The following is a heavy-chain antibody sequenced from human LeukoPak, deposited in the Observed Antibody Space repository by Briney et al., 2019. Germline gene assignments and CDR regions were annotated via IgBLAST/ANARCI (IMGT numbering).Heavy chain of an antibody. J-gene: IGHJ6*03. CDR2: INPNSGGT. CDR3: ARSAYCSSTSCLYYYYYYYMDV. CDR1: GYTFTGYY. Sequence: ASVKVSCKASGYTFTGYYMHWVRQAPGQGLEWMGWINPNSGGTNYAQKFQGRVTMTRDTSISTAYMELSRLRSDDTAVYYCARSAYCSSTSCLYYYYYYYMDVWGKGTTVTVSS. V-gene: IGHV1-2*02. D-gene: IGHD2-2*01.